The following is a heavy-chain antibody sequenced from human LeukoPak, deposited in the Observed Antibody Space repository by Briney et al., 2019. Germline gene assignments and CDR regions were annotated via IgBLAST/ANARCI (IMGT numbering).Heavy chain of an antibody. D-gene: IGHD3-9*01. CDR1: GYTLTELS. Sequence: ASVKVFCKVSGYTLTELSMHWVRQAPGKGLEWMGGFDPEDGETIYAQKFQGRVTMTEDTSTDTAYMELSSLRSEDTAVYYCATARIFTIFSLVMPAVFGYWGQGTLVTVSS. V-gene: IGHV1-24*01. CDR2: FDPEDGET. J-gene: IGHJ4*02. CDR3: ATARIFTIFSLVMPAVFGY.